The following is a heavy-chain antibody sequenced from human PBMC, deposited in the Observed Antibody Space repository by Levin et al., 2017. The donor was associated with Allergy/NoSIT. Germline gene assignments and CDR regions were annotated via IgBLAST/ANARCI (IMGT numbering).Heavy chain of an antibody. CDR3: ARGDCSATSCLGY. V-gene: IGHV3-74*01. Sequence: ESLKISCAASGFTFSRRWMHWVRQAPGKGLEWVSQINNDGSSTNYADSVKGRFTISRDNARNTLFLQISNLRAEDTAVYYCARGDCSATSCLGYWGQGTLVTVSS. CDR1: GFTFSRRW. J-gene: IGHJ4*02. D-gene: IGHD2-2*01. CDR2: INNDGSST.